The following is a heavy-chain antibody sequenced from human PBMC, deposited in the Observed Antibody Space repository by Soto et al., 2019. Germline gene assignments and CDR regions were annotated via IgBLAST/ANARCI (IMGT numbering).Heavy chain of an antibody. V-gene: IGHV4-59*01. D-gene: IGHD2-2*01. Sequence: SEPLSFTLTVSGAAITNNYWSGFRRPPGKGLEGCLYTHYNSNTNDTPSLTSRVTLSSDTSKNQFSLKLLSVTDADTAVYYCASLPCQRSSESCTSCCDFVQWGQGTLVTVSS. CDR2: THYNSNT. CDR1: GAAITNNY. J-gene: IGHJ4*02. CDR3: ASLPCQRSSESCTSCCDFVQ.